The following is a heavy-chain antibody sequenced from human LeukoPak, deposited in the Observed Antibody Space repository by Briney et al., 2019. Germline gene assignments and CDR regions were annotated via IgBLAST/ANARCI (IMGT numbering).Heavy chain of an antibody. D-gene: IGHD3-3*01. V-gene: IGHV4-4*02. J-gene: IGHJ6*03. CDR1: GGSNSSSNW. CDR3: ARGHYDFWSGYYSAYYYYYMDV. CDR2: IYHSGST. Sequence: PSETLSLTCAVSGGSNSSSNWWSWVRQPPGKGLEWIGEIYHSGSTNYNPSLKSRVTISVDTSKNQFSLKLSSVTAADTAVYYCARGHYDFWSGYYSAYYYYYMDVWGKGTTVTVSS.